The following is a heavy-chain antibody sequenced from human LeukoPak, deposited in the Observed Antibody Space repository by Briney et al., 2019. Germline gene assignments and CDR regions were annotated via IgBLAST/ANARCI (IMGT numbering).Heavy chain of an antibody. CDR3: ARSRQASGLFSS. D-gene: IGHD3-10*01. CDR1: GCAIISGGFS. J-gene: IGHJ5*02. V-gene: IGHV4-30-2*01. CDR2: IYDRGPA. Sequence: SETLSLTCTVSGCAIISGGFSWNWIRQPPGKGLEWIGCIYDRGPAHYNPSLKSRFTISVDRPKNQFFLNVTSLTAADTAVYYCARSRQASGLFSSWGQGTLVVVFS.